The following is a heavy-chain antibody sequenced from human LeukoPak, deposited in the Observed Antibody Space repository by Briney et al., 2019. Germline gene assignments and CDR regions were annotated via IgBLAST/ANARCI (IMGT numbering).Heavy chain of an antibody. Sequence: GGSLRLSCAASGXSVSNYNMNWVRQARGKGLEWVSFISETGTAIYYAESVKGRFTISRDIARNSVYLQMNSLRDEDTAMYYCARGPLGWSDYWGQGLLVTVSS. CDR3: ARGPLGWSDY. CDR2: ISETGTAI. CDR1: GXSVSNYN. D-gene: IGHD1-26*01. V-gene: IGHV3-48*02. J-gene: IGHJ4*02.